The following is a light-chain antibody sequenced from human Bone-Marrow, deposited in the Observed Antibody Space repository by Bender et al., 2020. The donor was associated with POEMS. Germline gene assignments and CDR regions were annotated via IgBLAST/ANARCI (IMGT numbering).Light chain of an antibody. Sequence: QSVLTQPPSASGTPGQRVTIPCSGGSIGRKPSNWYQQLPGTAPRLGIYADDRRPSGVPNRFSASKFGSSASVAISGLQSEDAADYYGATWDDRLNAWLFGGVTKLTV. J-gene: IGLJ3*02. V-gene: IGLV1-44*01. CDR1: SIGRKP. CDR3: ATWDDRLNAWL. CDR2: ADD.